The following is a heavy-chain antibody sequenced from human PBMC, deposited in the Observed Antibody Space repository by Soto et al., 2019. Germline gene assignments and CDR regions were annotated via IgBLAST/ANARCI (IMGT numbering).Heavy chain of an antibody. J-gene: IGHJ6*04. CDR1: GDSVSSNSAG. CDR3: ARCSWGDVSRQYFNYF. D-gene: IGHD1-7*01. CDR2: TYYKSKWYY. Sequence: TLSLTCDISGDSVSSNSAGWNWIRQTPSRGLEWLGRTYYKSKWYYTYAASVKSRITVSPDTSKNQFSLQLTSVTPEDTAVYYCARCSWGDVSRQYFNYFWDKGTTVTVSS. V-gene: IGHV6-1*01.